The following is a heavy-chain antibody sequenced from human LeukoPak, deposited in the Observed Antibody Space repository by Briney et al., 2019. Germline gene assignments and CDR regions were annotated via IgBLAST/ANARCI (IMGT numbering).Heavy chain of an antibody. Sequence: SETLSLTCTVSGGSISSSSYYWGWIRQPPGKGLEWIGSIYYSRSTYYNPSLKSRVTISVDTSKNQFSLKLSSVTAADTAVYYCARARARRGYCSSTSCYWNWFDSWGQGTLVTVSS. V-gene: IGHV4-39*07. J-gene: IGHJ5*01. D-gene: IGHD2-2*01. CDR3: ARARARRGYCSSTSCYWNWFDS. CDR2: IYYSRST. CDR1: GGSISSSSYY.